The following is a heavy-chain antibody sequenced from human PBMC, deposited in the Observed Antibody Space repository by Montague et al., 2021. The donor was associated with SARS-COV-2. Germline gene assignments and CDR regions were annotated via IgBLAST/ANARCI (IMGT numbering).Heavy chain of an antibody. CDR3: ARESGSFHDGGYFDY. CDR1: GFYFSYA. D-gene: IGHD1-26*01. Sequence: SLRLSCAASGFYFSYAMHWVRQAPGKGLEWVALISNDGSNKHYADSVEGRFTISRDNSKSTLYLQMNSLRTEDTAVYYCARESGSFHDGGYFDYWGQGSLVTVSS. CDR2: ISNDGSNK. V-gene: IGHV3-30*04. J-gene: IGHJ4*02.